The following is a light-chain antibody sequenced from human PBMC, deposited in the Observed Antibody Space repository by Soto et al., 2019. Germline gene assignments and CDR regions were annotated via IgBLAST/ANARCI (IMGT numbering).Light chain of an antibody. CDR3: CSYAGSYTWV. Sequence: QSALTQPRSVSGSPGQSVTLSCTGTSSDVGSYNYVSWYQQHPGKAPKLMIDDVNKRPSGVPDRFSGSRSGNTASLTISGLQGEDEADYYCCSYAGSYTWVFGGGTKLTVL. V-gene: IGLV2-11*01. CDR1: SSDVGSYNY. CDR2: DVN. J-gene: IGLJ3*02.